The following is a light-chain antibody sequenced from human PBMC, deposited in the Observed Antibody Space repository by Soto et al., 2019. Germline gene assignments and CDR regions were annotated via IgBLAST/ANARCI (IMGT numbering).Light chain of an antibody. V-gene: IGKV1-9*01. CDR3: QQLYSSPLT. J-gene: IGKJ4*01. CDR1: QGISTY. CDR2: AAS. Sequence: DIQLTQSPSFLSASVGDRVTITCRASQGISTYLAWYQQNPGKAPKLLIYAASTLQSGVPSRFGGSGSGTEFTLTISSLQPEDFATYYCQQLYSSPLTFGGGTKVEIK.